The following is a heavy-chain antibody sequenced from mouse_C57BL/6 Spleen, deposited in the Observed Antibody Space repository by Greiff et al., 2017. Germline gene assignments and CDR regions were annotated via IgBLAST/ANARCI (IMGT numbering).Heavy chain of an antibody. V-gene: IGHV5-12*01. Sequence: DVMLVESGGGLVQPGGSLKLSCAASGFTFSDYYMYWVRQTPEKRLEWVAYISNGGGSTYYPDTVKGRFTISRDNAKNTLYLQMSRLKSEDTAMYYCARLRGYFDVWGTGTTVTVSS. CDR1: GFTFSDYY. J-gene: IGHJ1*03. D-gene: IGHD1-1*01. CDR2: ISNGGGST. CDR3: ARLRGYFDV.